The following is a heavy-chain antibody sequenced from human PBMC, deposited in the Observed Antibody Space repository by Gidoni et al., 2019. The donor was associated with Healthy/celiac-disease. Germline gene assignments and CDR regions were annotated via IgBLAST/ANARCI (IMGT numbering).Heavy chain of an antibody. V-gene: IGHV3-33*01. D-gene: IGHD4-17*01. Sequence: VRQAPGKGLEWEAVIWYDGSNKYYADSVKGRFTISRDNSKNTLYLQMNSLRAEDTAVYYCACGLVNDYGDYGAFDIWGQGTMVTVSS. CDR2: IWYDGSNK. CDR3: ACGLVNDYGDYGAFDI. J-gene: IGHJ3*02.